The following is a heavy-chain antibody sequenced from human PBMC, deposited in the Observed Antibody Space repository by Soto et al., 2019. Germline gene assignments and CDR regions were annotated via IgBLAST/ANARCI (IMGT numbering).Heavy chain of an antibody. CDR1: CGNISSLGCP. J-gene: IGHJ6*02. D-gene: IGHD2-2*03. Sequence: CGNISSLGCPRVLIRKHPGKGLEWIGYIYPTASTYYNPSRLSRFTLSVDTSMNQFSLKLSSVTAADPAVYYCARLNGYWVSTSCHGYYGMDVWGQGTTVTVS. V-gene: IGHV4-30-2*04. CDR2: IYPTAST. CDR3: ARLNGYWVSTSCHGYYGMDV.